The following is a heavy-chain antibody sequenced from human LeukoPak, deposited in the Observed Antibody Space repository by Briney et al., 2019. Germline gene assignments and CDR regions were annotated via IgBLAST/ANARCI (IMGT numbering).Heavy chain of an antibody. CDR3: ARDVVVVPADPTPYYGMDV. Sequence: GASVKVSCKASGYTFTSYGISWVRQAPGQGLEWMGWISAYNGNTNYAQKLQGRVTMTTDTSTSTAYMELRSLRSDDTAVYYCARDVVVVPADPTPYYGMDVWGQGTTVTVSS. D-gene: IGHD2-2*01. CDR2: ISAYNGNT. J-gene: IGHJ6*02. V-gene: IGHV1-18*01. CDR1: GYTFTSYG.